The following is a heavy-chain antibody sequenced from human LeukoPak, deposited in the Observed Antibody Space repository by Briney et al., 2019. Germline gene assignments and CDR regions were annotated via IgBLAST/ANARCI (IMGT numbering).Heavy chain of an antibody. D-gene: IGHD6-13*01. CDR1: GFDFSTQW. CDR2: IKQDGSEE. J-gene: IGHJ4*02. Sequence: GGSLRLSCAASGFDFSTQWMSWVRQAPGKGLEWVANIKQDGSEEYYVDFVKGRFTISRDNAKNSLYLQMNSLRADDTAVYYCARDFSSWYLEFDYWGQGTLVTVSS. CDR3: ARDFSSWYLEFDY. V-gene: IGHV3-7*01.